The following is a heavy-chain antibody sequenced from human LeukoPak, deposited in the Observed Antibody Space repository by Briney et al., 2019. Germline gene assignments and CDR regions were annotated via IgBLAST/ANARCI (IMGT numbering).Heavy chain of an antibody. V-gene: IGHV1-24*01. CDR1: GYTFTSYD. CDR2: FDPEDGET. CDR3: ATDLSRAPGLFDY. J-gene: IGHJ4*02. Sequence: ASVKVSCKASGYTFTSYDINWVRQAPGKGLEWMGGFDPEDGETIYAQKFQGRVTMTEDTSTDTAYMELSSLRSEDTAVYYCATDLSRAPGLFDYWGQGTLVTVSS.